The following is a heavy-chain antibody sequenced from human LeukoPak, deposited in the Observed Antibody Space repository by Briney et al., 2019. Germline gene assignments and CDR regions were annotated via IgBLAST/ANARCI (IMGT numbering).Heavy chain of an antibody. J-gene: IGHJ4*02. CDR3: ARIYYFGDNNWRYFDN. CDR1: GFTFNSYW. Sequence: GGSLRLSGAASGFTFNSYWMSWVRQAPGKGLEWVANIDPDGSEKQYGDSVKGRFTTSRDNAKNSLYLQMNSLRAEDTAIYYCARIYYFGDNNWRYFDNWGQGTLVTVSS. CDR2: IDPDGSEK. V-gene: IGHV3-7*01. D-gene: IGHD3-10*01.